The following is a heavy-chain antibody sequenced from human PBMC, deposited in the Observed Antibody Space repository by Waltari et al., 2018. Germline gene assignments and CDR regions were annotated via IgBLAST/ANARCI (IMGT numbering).Heavy chain of an antibody. J-gene: IGHJ5*01. CDR2: VYISGTT. CDR3: ARGGYYYDTLGDS. V-gene: IGHV4-39*07. Sequence: LQLQESGPGLVKASEHLSLTGTFPYDSTRYNRYFWGWIRQPPGKGLEWIGSVYISGTTYYNPSLKGRVTMSLETSKNQFSLKLKSVTAADTAVYYCARGGYYYDTLGDSWGQGTLVAVSS. D-gene: IGHD3-22*01. CDR1: YDSTRYNRYF.